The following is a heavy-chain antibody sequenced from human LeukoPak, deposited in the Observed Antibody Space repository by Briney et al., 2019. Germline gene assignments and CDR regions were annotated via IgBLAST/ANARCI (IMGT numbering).Heavy chain of an antibody. CDR1: GYIFTTYF. D-gene: IGHD3-9*01. Sequence: ASVKVSCKASGYIFTTYFIHRVRQAPGQGLEWMGWINPNNGDTNYVQKFQGRVTMTRDTSISTAYMELTMLRSDDTAVYYCAREGGYDILTGYQDYWGQGTLVTVSS. CDR3: AREGGYDILTGYQDY. V-gene: IGHV1-2*02. CDR2: INPNNGDT. J-gene: IGHJ4*02.